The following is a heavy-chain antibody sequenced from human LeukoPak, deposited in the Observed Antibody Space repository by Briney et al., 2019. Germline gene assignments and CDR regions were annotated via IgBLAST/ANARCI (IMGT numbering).Heavy chain of an antibody. V-gene: IGHV3-11*01. CDR1: GFTLSDYY. CDR2: ISSSGSTI. D-gene: IGHD5-18*01. Sequence: PGGSLRLSCAASGFTLSDYYMSWIRQAPGKGLEWVSYISSSGSTIYYADSVKGRFTISRDNAKNSLYLQMNSLRAEDTAVYYCARWRGTAMDPFDYWGQGTLVTVSS. CDR3: ARWRGTAMDPFDY. J-gene: IGHJ4*02.